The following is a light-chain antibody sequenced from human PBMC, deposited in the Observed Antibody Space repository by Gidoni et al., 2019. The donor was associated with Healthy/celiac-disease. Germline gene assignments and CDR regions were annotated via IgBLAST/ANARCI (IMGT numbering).Light chain of an antibody. V-gene: IGKV2-28*01. CDR3: MQALQTPLT. Sequence: DIVMTQSPLSLPVTPGEPASISCRSSQSLLHSNGYNYLDWYRQKPGQSPQLLIYLGSNRASGVPDRFSGRGSGTDFTLKISRVEAEDVGVYYCMQALQTPLTFGGGTKVEIK. J-gene: IGKJ4*01. CDR1: QSLLHSNGYNY. CDR2: LGS.